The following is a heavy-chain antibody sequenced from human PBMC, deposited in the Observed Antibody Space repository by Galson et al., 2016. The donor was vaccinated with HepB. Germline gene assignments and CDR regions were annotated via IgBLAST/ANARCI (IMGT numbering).Heavy chain of an antibody. V-gene: IGHV3-53*01. J-gene: IGHJ6*03. CDR1: GFTVSSNY. CDR3: ARDREGIEPATSLGLGYYYYYYMDV. CDR2: INSGGST. Sequence: SLRLSCAASGFTVSSNYMSWVRQAPGKGLEWVSVINSGGSTYHSDSMKGRFTISRDNSKNTLYLQMNSLRAEDTAVYYCARDREGIEPATSLGLGYYYYYYMDVWGKGTTVTVSS. D-gene: IGHD6-13*01.